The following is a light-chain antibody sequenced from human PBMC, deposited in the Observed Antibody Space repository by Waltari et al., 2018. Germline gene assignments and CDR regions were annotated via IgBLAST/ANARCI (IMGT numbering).Light chain of an antibody. CDR1: ALPNQY. CDR2: KDN. V-gene: IGLV3-25*03. Sequence: SYELTQPPSVSVSPGQTARITCSGNALPNQYGNWYQQKPGQAPLVVIYKDNKRPSGIPERFSGSSSGTTVTLTISGVQAEDEADYYCQSADSSGSYEVFGTGTKVSVL. J-gene: IGLJ1*01. CDR3: QSADSSGSYEV.